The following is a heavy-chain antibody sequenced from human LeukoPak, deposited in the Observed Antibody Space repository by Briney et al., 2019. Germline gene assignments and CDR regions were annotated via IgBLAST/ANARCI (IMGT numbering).Heavy chain of an antibody. Sequence: SETLSLTCTVSGGSISNGDYYWSWIRQPPGKGLEWIGYIYYSGSTYYNPSLKSQFTISVDTSKNQFSLKLSSVTAADTAVYYCARARGPVVRPPANWFDPWGQGTLVTVSS. CDR3: ARARGPVVRPPANWFDP. CDR2: IYYSGST. V-gene: IGHV4-30-4*02. D-gene: IGHD3-10*01. J-gene: IGHJ5*02. CDR1: GGSISNGDYY.